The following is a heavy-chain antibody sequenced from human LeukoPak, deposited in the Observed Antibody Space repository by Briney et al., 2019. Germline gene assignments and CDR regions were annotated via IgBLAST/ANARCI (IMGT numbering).Heavy chain of an antibody. V-gene: IGHV3-23*01. Sequence: GGSLRLSCAASGFTFSSYSMNWVRQAPGKGLEWVSSISGSGGSTYYADSVGGRFTISRDNSKKTLYLQMNSLRAEDTAIYYCAQDLGYCSTTSCLPWGQGTLVTVSS. D-gene: IGHD2-2*01. CDR2: ISGSGGST. CDR1: GFTFSSYS. CDR3: AQDLGYCSTTSCLP. J-gene: IGHJ5*02.